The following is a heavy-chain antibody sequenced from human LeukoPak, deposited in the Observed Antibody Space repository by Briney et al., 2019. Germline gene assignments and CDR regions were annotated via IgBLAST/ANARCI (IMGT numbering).Heavy chain of an antibody. Sequence: SVKVSCKASGGTFSSYAISWVRQAPGQGLEWMGGIIPIFGTANYAQKFQGRVTITADKSTSTAYMELSSLRSEDTAVYYCASRLGQQLDYYYYYMDVWGKGTTVTVSS. CDR1: GGTFSSYA. V-gene: IGHV1-69*06. J-gene: IGHJ6*03. D-gene: IGHD6-13*01. CDR2: IIPIFGTA. CDR3: ASRLGQQLDYYYYYMDV.